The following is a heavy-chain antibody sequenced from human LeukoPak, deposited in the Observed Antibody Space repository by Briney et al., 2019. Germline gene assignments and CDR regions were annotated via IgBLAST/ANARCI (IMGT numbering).Heavy chain of an antibody. J-gene: IGHJ2*01. D-gene: IGHD5-24*01. CDR3: ARHVSAYNPHWYFDL. CDR1: GDSLSDNY. Sequence: SETLSLTCTVSGDSLSDNYWSWIRQPAGKGLEWIGRIYTSGSINYNPSLKSRVSMSIDTSKSQLSLNLRSLTAADTAVYYCARHVSAYNPHWYFDLWGRGALVTVSA. V-gene: IGHV4-4*07. CDR2: IYTSGSI.